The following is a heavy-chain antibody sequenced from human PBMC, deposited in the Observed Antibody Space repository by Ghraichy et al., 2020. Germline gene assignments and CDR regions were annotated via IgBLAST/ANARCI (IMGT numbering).Heavy chain of an antibody. CDR1: GFTFSSYG. Sequence: GESLNISCAASGFTFSSYGMHWVRQAPGKGLEWVAVIWYDGSNKYYADSVKGRFTISRDNSKNTLYLQMNSLRAEDTAVYYCARDSGSYYKSGFDPWGQGTLVTVSS. V-gene: IGHV3-33*01. CDR3: ARDSGSYYKSGFDP. D-gene: IGHD3-10*01. CDR2: IWYDGSNK. J-gene: IGHJ5*02.